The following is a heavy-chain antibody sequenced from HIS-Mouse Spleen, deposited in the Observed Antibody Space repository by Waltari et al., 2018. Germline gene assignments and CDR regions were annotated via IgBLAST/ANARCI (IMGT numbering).Heavy chain of an antibody. V-gene: IGHV3-21*01. CDR3: ARDLRGYSYGLDY. CDR2: ISSSSYI. J-gene: IGHJ4*02. D-gene: IGHD5-18*01. Sequence: EVQLVESGGGLVKPGGSLRLSCAASGFTVSSHSMNWVRQAPGKGLEWVSSISSSSYIYYADSVKGRFTISRDNAKNSLYLQMNSLRAEDTAVYYCARDLRGYSYGLDYWGQGTLVTVSS. CDR1: GFTVSSHS.